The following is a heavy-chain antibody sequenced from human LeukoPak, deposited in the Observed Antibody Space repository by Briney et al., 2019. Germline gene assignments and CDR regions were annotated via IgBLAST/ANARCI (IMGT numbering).Heavy chain of an antibody. CDR1: GFTFSSYG. V-gene: IGHV3-30*18. Sequence: GGSLRLSCAASGFTFSSYGMHWVRQAPGKGLEWGAVISYDGSNKYYADSVKGRFTISRDNSKNTLYLQMNSLRAEDTAVYYCAKEGYYDSSGWGNSMDVWGQGTTVTVSS. J-gene: IGHJ6*02. D-gene: IGHD3-22*01. CDR3: AKEGYYDSSGWGNSMDV. CDR2: ISYDGSNK.